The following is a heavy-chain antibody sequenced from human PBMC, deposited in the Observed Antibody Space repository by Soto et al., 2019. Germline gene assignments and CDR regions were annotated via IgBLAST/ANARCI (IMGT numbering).Heavy chain of an antibody. CDR2: ITHTGTNA. V-gene: IGHV3-21*01. CDR3: ARDRRPNYYGMDV. J-gene: IGHJ6*02. CDR1: GFSFSDYS. Sequence: GGSLRLSCTASGFSFSDYSFNWVRQAPGKGLEWVSSITHTGTNAYYADSVKGRFTISKDSADNSLILQMTSLRAEDTAVYYCARDRRPNYYGMDVWGQGTTVTVSS.